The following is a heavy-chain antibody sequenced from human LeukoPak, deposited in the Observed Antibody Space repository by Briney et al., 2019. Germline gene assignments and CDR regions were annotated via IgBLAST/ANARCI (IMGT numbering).Heavy chain of an antibody. V-gene: IGHV3-66*01. CDR3: ARDPPAVSINTYA. D-gene: IGHD2-8*01. Sequence: QTGGSLRLSCAASGFTVGNNYMNWVRPALQKGLECVSLIFSHGETSYADSVKGRFTISRDNSKNTLYLQMNGLRVEDTAVYYCARDPPAVSINTYAWGQGTLVTVSS. J-gene: IGHJ4*02. CDR1: GFTVGNNY. CDR2: IFSHGET.